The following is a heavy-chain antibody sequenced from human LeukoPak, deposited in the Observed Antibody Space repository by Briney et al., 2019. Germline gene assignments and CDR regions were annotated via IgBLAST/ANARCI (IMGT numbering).Heavy chain of an antibody. V-gene: IGHV4-59*01. D-gene: IGHD4-17*01. Sequence: SETLSLTCTVSGGSISSYYWSWIRQPPGKGLEWIGYIYYSGSTNYNPSLKSRVTISVDTSKNQFSLKLSSVTAADTAVYYCARSHVPTASFDPWGQGTLVTVSS. CDR3: ARSHVPTASFDP. J-gene: IGHJ5*02. CDR1: GGSISSYY. CDR2: IYYSGST.